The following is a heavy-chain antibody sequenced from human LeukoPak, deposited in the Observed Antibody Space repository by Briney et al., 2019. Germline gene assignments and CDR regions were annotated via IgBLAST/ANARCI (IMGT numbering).Heavy chain of an antibody. D-gene: IGHD2-15*01. CDR2: IHVNGIT. V-gene: IGHV4-4*02. J-gene: IGHJ5*02. CDR1: GDSITGYSW. CDR3: AKVIVSAWRQNDL. Sequence: PSGTLSLTCTVSGDSITGYSWWSWVRQTPGKGLEWIGEIHVNGITNYNPSLKSRVTMSIDKAKNQLSLNLRSVTAADTAVYYCAKVIVSAWRQNDLWGQGILVIVSS.